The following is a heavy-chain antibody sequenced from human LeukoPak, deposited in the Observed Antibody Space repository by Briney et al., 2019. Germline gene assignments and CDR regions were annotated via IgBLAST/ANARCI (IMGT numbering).Heavy chain of an antibody. CDR3: ARDLDYGDYTGGFDP. V-gene: IGHV4-59*12. CDR1: GGSISSYY. CDR2: IYYSGST. D-gene: IGHD4-17*01. Sequence: SETLSLTCTVSGGSISSYYWSWIRQPPGKGLEWIGYIYYSGSTNYNPSLKSRVTISVDTSKNQFSLKLSSVTAADTAVYYCARDLDYGDYTGGFDPWGQGTLVTVSS. J-gene: IGHJ5*02.